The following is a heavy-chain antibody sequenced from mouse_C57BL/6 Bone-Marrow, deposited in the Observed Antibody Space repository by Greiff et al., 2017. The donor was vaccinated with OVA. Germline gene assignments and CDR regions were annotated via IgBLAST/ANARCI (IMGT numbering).Heavy chain of an antibody. CDR1: GYTFTSYC. Sequence: QVQLQQPGAELVRPGTSVKLSCKASGYTFTSYCMHWVKQRPGQGLEWIGVIDPSDSYTNYNQKFKGKATLTVDTSSSTAYMQLSSLTSEDPAVYYGARAYYSNSYAKDYWGQGTSVTVSS. D-gene: IGHD2-5*01. CDR2: IDPSDSYT. V-gene: IGHV1-59*01. J-gene: IGHJ4*01. CDR3: ARAYYSNSYAKDY.